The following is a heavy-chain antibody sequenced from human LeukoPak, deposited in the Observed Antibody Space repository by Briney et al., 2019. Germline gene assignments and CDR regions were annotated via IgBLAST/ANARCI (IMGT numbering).Heavy chain of an antibody. Sequence: GGSLRLSCAASGFTFSSYSMNWVPQAPGKGLEWVSSISSSGSYIYYADSVKGRFTISRDNAKNSLYLQMNSRRAENTAVCDCARTGYGVRSWFDPWGQETLVTVSS. D-gene: IGHD5-18*01. CDR2: ISSSGSYI. V-gene: IGHV3-21*01. CDR1: GFTFSSYS. CDR3: ARTGYGVRSWFDP. J-gene: IGHJ5*02.